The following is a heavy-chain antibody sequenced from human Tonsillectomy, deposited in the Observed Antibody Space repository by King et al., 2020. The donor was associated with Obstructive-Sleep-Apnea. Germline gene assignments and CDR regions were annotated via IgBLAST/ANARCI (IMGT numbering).Heavy chain of an antibody. CDR3: ARGGYDILTGYSPYYYGMDV. D-gene: IGHD3-9*01. Sequence: VQLQESDPGLVKPSQTLSLTCTVSGGSISSGDYYWSWIRQPPGKGLEWIGYIYYSGSTYYNPSLKSPVTISVDTSTNQFSLKLSSVTAADTAVYYCARGGYDILTGYSPYYYGMDVWGQGTTVTVSS. CDR1: GGSISSGDYY. J-gene: IGHJ6*02. CDR2: IYYSGST. V-gene: IGHV4-30-4*01.